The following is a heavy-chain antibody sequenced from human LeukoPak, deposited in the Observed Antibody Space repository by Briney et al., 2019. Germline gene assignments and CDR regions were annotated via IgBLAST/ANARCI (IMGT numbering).Heavy chain of an antibody. CDR3: AREVRGYSYGYFDY. D-gene: IGHD5-18*01. V-gene: IGHV4-30-4*01. J-gene: IGHJ4*02. CDR1: GGSISSGDYY. CDR2: IYYSGST. Sequence: SQTLSLTRTVSGGSISSGDYYWSWIRQPPGKGLEWIVYIYYSGSTYYNPSLKSRVTISVDTSKNQFSLKLSSVTAADTAVYYCAREVRGYSYGYFDYWGQGTLVTVSS.